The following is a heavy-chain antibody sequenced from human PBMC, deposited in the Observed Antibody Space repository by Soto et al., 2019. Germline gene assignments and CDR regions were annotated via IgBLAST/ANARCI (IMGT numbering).Heavy chain of an antibody. Sequence: SETLSLTCAVYGGSFSGYYWTWIRQPPGKGLEWIGEINHSGSTNYNPSLKSRVTISVDTSKNQFSLKLSSVTAADTAVYYCANYPTTVTSDYWGQATLVTVSS. CDR1: GGSFSGYY. D-gene: IGHD4-17*01. J-gene: IGHJ4*02. CDR3: ANYPTTVTSDY. CDR2: INHSGST. V-gene: IGHV4-34*01.